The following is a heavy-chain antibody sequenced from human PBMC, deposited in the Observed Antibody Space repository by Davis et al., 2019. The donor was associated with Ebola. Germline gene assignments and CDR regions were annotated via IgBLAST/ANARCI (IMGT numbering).Heavy chain of an antibody. D-gene: IGHD5-12*01. Sequence: GGSLRLSCLASGFTFSSYWMTWVRQAPGKGLEWVADINQDESEKYYGDSVKGRFTISRDNAQNAMTLQMNSLRVEDTALYYCSRSRLREGGGRSGYTPIDYWGQGTLVTVSP. CDR2: INQDESEK. CDR1: GFTFSSYW. J-gene: IGHJ4*02. V-gene: IGHV3-7*03. CDR3: SRSRLREGGGRSGYTPIDY.